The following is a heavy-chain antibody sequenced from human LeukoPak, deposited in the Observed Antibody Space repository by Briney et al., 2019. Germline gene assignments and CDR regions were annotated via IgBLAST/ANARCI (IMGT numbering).Heavy chain of an antibody. CDR2: INPNSGGA. V-gene: IGHV1-2*02. Sequence: ASVKVSCKASGYTFTGYYMHWVRQAPGQGLEWMGWINPNSGGANYAQKFQGRVTMTRDTSISTAYMELSRLRSDDTAVYYCARYFDWERGEFDYWGQGTLVTVSS. CDR1: GYTFTGYY. D-gene: IGHD3-9*01. CDR3: ARYFDWERGEFDY. J-gene: IGHJ4*02.